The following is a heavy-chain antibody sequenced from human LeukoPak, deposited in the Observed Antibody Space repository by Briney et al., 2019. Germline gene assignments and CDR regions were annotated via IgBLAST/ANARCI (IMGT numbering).Heavy chain of an antibody. D-gene: IGHD1-1*01. V-gene: IGHV1-18*01. J-gene: IGHJ4*02. CDR1: GYTFSSYG. CDR2: INAYNGNT. CDR3: ARRQGTTLNFDY. Sequence: ASVKVSCKASGYTFSSYGFSWVRQAPGQGLEWMGWINAYNGNTNYAQNLQGRVTMTTDTSTSTAYMELRSLRSDDTAVYYCARRQGTTLNFDYWGQGTLVTVSS.